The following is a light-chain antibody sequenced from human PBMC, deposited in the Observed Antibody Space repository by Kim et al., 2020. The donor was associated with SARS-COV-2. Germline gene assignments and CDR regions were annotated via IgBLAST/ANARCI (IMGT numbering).Light chain of an antibody. CDR1: SLRSYY. J-gene: IGLJ2*01. Sequence: SSELTQDPAVSVALGQTVRITCQGDSLRSYYANWYQQKPGQAPLLVIYGNNNRHSGIPDRFSGSYSGDTASLTITGAQAEDEADYYCKSRDISGYHLFGGGTQLTVL. V-gene: IGLV3-19*01. CDR2: GNN. CDR3: KSRDISGYHL.